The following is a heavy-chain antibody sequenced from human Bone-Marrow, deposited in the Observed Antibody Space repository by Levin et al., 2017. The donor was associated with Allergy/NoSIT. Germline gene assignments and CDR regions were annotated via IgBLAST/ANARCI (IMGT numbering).Heavy chain of an antibody. CDR1: GFKFGDYG. CDR2: ISWNGGTS. D-gene: IGHD2-21*01. J-gene: IGHJ3*02. CDR3: AKSVMWFSTHDTFDT. Sequence: QAGESLKISCAASGFKFGDYGMHWVRQAPGKGLEWVSGISWNGGTSHHADSVKGRVDTSRDNAKDSLYLEMNSLRPEDTAVYFCAKSVMWFSTHDTFDTWGQGTMVTVSS. V-gene: IGHV3-9*01.